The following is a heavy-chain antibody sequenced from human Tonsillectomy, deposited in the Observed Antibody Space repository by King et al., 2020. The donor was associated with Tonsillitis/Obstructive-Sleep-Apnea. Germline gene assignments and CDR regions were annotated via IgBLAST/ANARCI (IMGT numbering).Heavy chain of an antibody. D-gene: IGHD3-10*01. CDR1: GFIFSSYE. V-gene: IGHV3-48*03. J-gene: IGHJ4*02. Sequence: VQLVESGGGLVQPGGSLRLSCAASGFIFSSYEMNWVRQAPGKGLEWVSYISSSGSIIYYADSVKGRFTISRDNAKNSLYLQMNSLRAEDTAVYYCAGNAGSYTRGWSLASDYWGQGTLVTVSS. CDR3: AGNAGSYTRGWSLASDY. CDR2: ISSSGSII.